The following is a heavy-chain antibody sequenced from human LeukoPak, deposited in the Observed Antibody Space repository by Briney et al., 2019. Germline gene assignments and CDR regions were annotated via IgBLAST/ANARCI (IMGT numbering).Heavy chain of an antibody. Sequence: GESLKISCKGSGYSFTTYWIAWVRQMPGKGLEWMGIIYPGDSDTRYSPSFQGQVTISADKSISTAYLQWSSLKASDTAMYYCARRATIVDYFDPWGQETLVTVSS. J-gene: IGHJ5*02. CDR1: GYSFTTYW. V-gene: IGHV5-51*01. CDR3: ARRATIVDYFDP. D-gene: IGHD5-24*01. CDR2: IYPGDSDT.